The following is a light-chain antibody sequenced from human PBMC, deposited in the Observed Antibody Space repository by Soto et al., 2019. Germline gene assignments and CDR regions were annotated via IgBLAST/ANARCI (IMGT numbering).Light chain of an antibody. Sequence: EIVLTQSPATLSLSPGERATLSCRASQSIGLAIAWYQHKPGQAPRLLIFDASQRATGIPARFRGSGSGTDFTLTISSLPPEDFATYYCLLDFRYFWAFGQGTKVDIK. J-gene: IGKJ1*01. CDR1: QSIGLA. CDR3: LLDFRYFWA. V-gene: IGKV3-11*01. CDR2: DAS.